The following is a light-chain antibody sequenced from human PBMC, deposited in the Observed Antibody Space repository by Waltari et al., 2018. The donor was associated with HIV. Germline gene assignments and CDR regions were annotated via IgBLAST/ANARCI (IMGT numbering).Light chain of an antibody. CDR1: QSVSSNY. CDR2: GAS. CDR3: QQYGASPPSIT. V-gene: IGKV3-20*01. J-gene: IGKJ5*01. Sequence: EIVLTQSPGTLSLSPGERATLSCRANQSVSSNYLAWYQQKPGQAPRLLIYGASSRATGIPDRFSGSGSGTDFSLTISRLEPEDFAVYYCQQYGASPPSITFGQGTRLEIK.